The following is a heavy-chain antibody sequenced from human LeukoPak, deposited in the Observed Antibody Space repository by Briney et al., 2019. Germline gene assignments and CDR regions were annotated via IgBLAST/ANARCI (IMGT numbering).Heavy chain of an antibody. D-gene: IGHD6-19*01. Sequence: GESLKISCKGSGYSFTSYWIGWVRQMPGKGLEWMGIIYPGDSDTRYSPSFQGQVTISADKSISTAYLQWSSLKASDTAIYFCARHVSSAYPDYWGQGTLVSVSS. CDR1: GYSFTSYW. J-gene: IGHJ4*02. V-gene: IGHV5-51*01. CDR3: ARHVSSAYPDY. CDR2: IYPGDSDT.